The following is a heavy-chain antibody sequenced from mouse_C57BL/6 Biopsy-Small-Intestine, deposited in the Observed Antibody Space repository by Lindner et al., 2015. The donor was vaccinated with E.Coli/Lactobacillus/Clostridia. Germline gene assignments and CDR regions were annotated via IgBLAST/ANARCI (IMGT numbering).Heavy chain of an antibody. J-gene: IGHJ4*01. D-gene: IGHD1-1*01. CDR1: GISITTGNYR. Sequence: VQLQESGPGLVKPSQTVFLTCTVTGISITTGNYRWSWIRQFPGNKLEWIGYIYYSGTITYNPSLTSRTTITRDTPKNQFFLEMNSLTAEDTATYCCARYYYGSYYAMDYWGQGTSVTVSS. CDR2: IYYSGTI. CDR3: ARYYYGSYYAMDY. V-gene: IGHV3-5*01.